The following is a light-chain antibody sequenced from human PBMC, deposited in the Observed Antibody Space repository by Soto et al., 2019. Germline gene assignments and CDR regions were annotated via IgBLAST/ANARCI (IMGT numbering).Light chain of an antibody. Sequence: QSALTQPRSVSGSPGQSVTISCTGTSSDVGGYQSVSWYQQYPGKAPKVMIYDVTKRPSGVPDRFSGSKSGNTASLTISGLQAEDEANYYCCSYAGRSTPYVFGTGTKLTVL. J-gene: IGLJ1*01. CDR2: DVT. CDR1: SSDVGGYQS. V-gene: IGLV2-11*01. CDR3: CSYAGRSTPYV.